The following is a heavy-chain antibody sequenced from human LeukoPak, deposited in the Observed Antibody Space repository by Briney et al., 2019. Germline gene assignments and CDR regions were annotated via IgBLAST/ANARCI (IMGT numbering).Heavy chain of an antibody. CDR2: ISSSGSTI. Sequence: GGSLRLSCAASGFTFSSYGMHWVRQAPGKGLEWVSYISSSGSTIYYADSVKGRFTISRDNAKNSLYLQMNSLRAEDTAVYYCARREYSSGWYGYWGQGTLVTVSS. V-gene: IGHV3-48*04. D-gene: IGHD6-19*01. CDR3: ARREYSSGWYGY. CDR1: GFTFSSYG. J-gene: IGHJ4*02.